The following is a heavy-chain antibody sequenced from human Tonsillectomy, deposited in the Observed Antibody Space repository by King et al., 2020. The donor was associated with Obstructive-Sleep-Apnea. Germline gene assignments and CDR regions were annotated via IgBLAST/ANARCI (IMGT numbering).Heavy chain of an antibody. CDR3: AKGGHGLVRD. D-gene: IGHD6-19*01. J-gene: IGHJ4*02. V-gene: IGHV3-9*01. Sequence: VQLVVSGGGLVQPGRSLRLSCAASGFTFDGYAMHCVRQAPGKGLEWVSGISWNSGTIAYADSVKGRFTISRDNAKSSLYLQMNSLRAEDTAFYYCAKGGHGLVRDWGEGTLVTVSS. CDR2: ISWNSGTI. CDR1: GFTFDGYA.